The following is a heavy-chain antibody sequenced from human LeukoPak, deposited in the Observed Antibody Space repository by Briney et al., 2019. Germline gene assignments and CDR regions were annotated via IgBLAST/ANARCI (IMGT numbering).Heavy chain of an antibody. CDR3: AKEIDKYYDILTDY. CDR1: GYTFTNND. Sequence: ASVKVSCKASGYTFTNNDIHWVRQVTGQGLEWMGWMHPNSDDTGYAQKFQGRVTMTRNTSISTAYMELSSLRAEDTAVYYCAKEIDKYYDILTDYWGQGTLVTVSS. J-gene: IGHJ4*02. CDR2: MHPNSDDT. D-gene: IGHD3-9*01. V-gene: IGHV1-8*01.